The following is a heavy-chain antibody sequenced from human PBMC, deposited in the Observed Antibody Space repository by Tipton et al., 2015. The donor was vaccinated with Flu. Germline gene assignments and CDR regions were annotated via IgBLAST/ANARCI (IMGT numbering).Heavy chain of an antibody. CDR3: AGIGYYDSSGYAPDAFDI. V-gene: IGHV4-59*01. Sequence: TLSLTCTVSGGSIGSYYWSWIRQPPGKGLEWIGYIYYSGSTNYNPSLKSRVTISVDTSKNQFSLKLSSVTAADTAVYYCAGIGYYDSSGYAPDAFDIWGQGTMVTVSS. J-gene: IGHJ3*02. D-gene: IGHD3-22*01. CDR2: IYYSGST. CDR1: GGSIGSYY.